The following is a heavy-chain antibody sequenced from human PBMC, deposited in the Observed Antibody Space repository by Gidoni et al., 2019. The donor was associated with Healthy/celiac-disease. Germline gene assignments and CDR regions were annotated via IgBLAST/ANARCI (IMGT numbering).Heavy chain of an antibody. V-gene: IGHV1-46*01. J-gene: IGHJ6*02. D-gene: IGHD3-3*01. CDR2: INPSGGST. Sequence: VQLVQSGAEVQQPRASVQFSCTASGSTFTSSYMHWVRHAPGQGHEWMGIINPSGGSTSYAQKFQGRVTMTRDTSTSTVYLELSSLRSEDTAVYYCARDRQGFFGVVIIGRVYDYGMDVWGQGTTVTVSS. CDR3: ARDRQGFFGVVIIGRVYDYGMDV. CDR1: GSTFTSSY.